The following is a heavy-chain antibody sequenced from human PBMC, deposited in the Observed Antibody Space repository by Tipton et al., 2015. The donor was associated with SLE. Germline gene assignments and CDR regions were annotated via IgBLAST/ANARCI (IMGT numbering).Heavy chain of an antibody. CDR1: GDSVSSNSAA. J-gene: IGHJ1*01. CDR3: ARGLLYYGFQV. D-gene: IGHD3-10*01. Sequence: LVQPSQTLSLTCAISGDSVSSNSAAWNWIMQSPSRGLEWLGRTYYMSKWNNDYAVSVKSRIIINPDTSKNPLSLQLTSVTPEDTAVYYCARGLLYYGFQVWGQGTLVTVSS. CDR2: TYYMSKWNN. V-gene: IGHV6-1*01.